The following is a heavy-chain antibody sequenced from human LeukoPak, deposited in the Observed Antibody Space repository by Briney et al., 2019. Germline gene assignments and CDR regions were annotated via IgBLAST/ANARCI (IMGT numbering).Heavy chain of an antibody. V-gene: IGHV3-21*04. CDR1: GFTFSSYS. Sequence: PGGSLRLSCAASGFTFSSYSMNWVRQAPGKGLEWVSSITGSSIYIYYADSVKGRFTISRDNAKNSLYLQMDSLRAEDTALYYCASAAGAFDNWGQGTLVTASS. CDR2: ITGSSIYI. J-gene: IGHJ4*02. CDR3: ASAAGAFDN. D-gene: IGHD6-19*01.